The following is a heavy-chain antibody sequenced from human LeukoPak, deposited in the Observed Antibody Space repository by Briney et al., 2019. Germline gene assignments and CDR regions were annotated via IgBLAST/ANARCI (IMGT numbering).Heavy chain of an antibody. V-gene: IGHV3-30-3*01. CDR3: ASDLYYCSGGSCYSGENWFDP. Sequence: GGSLRLSCAASGFTFSSYAMHWVRQAPGKGLEWVAVISYDGSNKYYADSVKGRFTISRDNSKNTLYLQMNSLRAEDTAVYYCASDLYYCSGGSCYSGENWFDPWGQGTLVTVSS. D-gene: IGHD2-15*01. CDR1: GFTFSSYA. J-gene: IGHJ5*02. CDR2: ISYDGSNK.